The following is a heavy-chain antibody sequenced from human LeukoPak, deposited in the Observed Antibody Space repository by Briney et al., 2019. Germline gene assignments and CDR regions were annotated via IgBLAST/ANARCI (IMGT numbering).Heavy chain of an antibody. CDR1: GFTFSYYS. V-gene: IGHV3-21*01. CDR3: ARDRGGGHMDV. CDR2: ISGSRSYI. D-gene: IGHD2-15*01. J-gene: IGHJ6*03. Sequence: GGSLRLSCAASGFTFSYYSMNWVRQAPGKGLEWVSSISGSRSYIYYADSVKGRFTISRENAKNSLYLQMNSLRAGDTAVYYCARDRGGGHMDVWGKGTTVTISS.